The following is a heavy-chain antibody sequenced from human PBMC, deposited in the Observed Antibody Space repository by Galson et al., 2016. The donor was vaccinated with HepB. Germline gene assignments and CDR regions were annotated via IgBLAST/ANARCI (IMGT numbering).Heavy chain of an antibody. CDR3: AKDDYMRA. CDR2: INGDGSRA. CDR1: GLTFSSYW. V-gene: IGHV3-74*01. D-gene: IGHD3-16*01. J-gene: IGHJ5*02. Sequence: SLRLSCAASGLTFSSYWMHWVRHAPRAGPVWVSRINGDGSRAGYADSVKGRFPISRDNANNTLYLQMNSLRAEDTAVYYCAKDDYMRAWGQGTLVTVSS.